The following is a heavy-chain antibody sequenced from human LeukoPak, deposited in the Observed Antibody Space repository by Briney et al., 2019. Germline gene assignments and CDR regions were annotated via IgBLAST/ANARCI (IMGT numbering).Heavy chain of an antibody. CDR1: GYTFTSYG. J-gene: IGHJ3*02. V-gene: IGHV1-18*01. D-gene: IGHD1-26*01. Sequence: ASVKVSCKASGYTFTSYGISWVRQAPGQGLEWMGWISAYNGNTNYAQKLQGRVTMTTDTSTSTAYMELRSLRSDDTAVYYCARDRDWELQRGGRTGAFDIWGQGTMVTISS. CDR3: ARDRDWELQRGGRTGAFDI. CDR2: ISAYNGNT.